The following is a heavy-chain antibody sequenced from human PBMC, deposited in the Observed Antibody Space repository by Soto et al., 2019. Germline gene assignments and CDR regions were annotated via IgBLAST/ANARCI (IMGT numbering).Heavy chain of an antibody. CDR1: GFICSSYD. V-gene: IGHV3-23*01. CDR2: ILVDGRT. CDR3: AKATATGGGAFDI. Sequence: PGGSLRLSCAASGFICSSYDMSWVRQAPGKGLEWVSTILVDGRTFYVDSVKGRFTISRDSSQNTVYLQMKSLTVGDTALYYCAKATATGGGAFDICGEGTTVTVSS. D-gene: IGHD2-8*02. J-gene: IGHJ3*02.